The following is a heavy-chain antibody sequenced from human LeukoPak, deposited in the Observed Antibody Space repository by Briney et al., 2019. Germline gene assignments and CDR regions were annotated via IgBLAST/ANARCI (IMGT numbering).Heavy chain of an antibody. V-gene: IGHV3-49*03. CDR3: TRAEGSYYPDAFDI. CDR1: GFTFGDYA. CDR2: IRSKAYGGTT. J-gene: IGHJ3*02. Sequence: PGGSLRLSCTASGFTFGDYAMSWFRQAPGKGLEWVGFIRSKAYGGTTEYAASVKGRFTISRDDSKSTAYLQMNSLKTEDTAVYYCTRAEGSYYPDAFDIWGQGTMVTVSS. D-gene: IGHD3-10*01.